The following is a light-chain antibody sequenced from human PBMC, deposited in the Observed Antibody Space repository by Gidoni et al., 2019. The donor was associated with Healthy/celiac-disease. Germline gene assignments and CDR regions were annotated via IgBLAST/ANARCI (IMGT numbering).Light chain of an antibody. CDR2: AAS. V-gene: IGKV1-39*01. CDR1: QSISSY. CDR3: QQSYSTPLT. Sequence: IQMPPSPSSLSASVGDRVTIPCRASQSISSYLNWYQQKPGKAPKLLIYAASSLQSGVPSRFSGSGSGTDFTLTISSLQPEDFATYYCQQSYSTPLTFGGGTKVEIK. J-gene: IGKJ4*01.